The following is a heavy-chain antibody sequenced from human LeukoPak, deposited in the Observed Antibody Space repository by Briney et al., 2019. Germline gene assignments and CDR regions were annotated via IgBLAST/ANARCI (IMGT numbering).Heavy chain of an antibody. Sequence: PGGSLRLSCAASGFTFSSYAMHWVRQAPGKGLEWVAVISYDGSNKYYADSVKGRFTISRDNAKNSLYLQMNSLRVEDTAVYYCARDAGYGYDRFDYWGQGTQVTVSS. V-gene: IGHV3-30*04. D-gene: IGHD5-18*01. CDR3: ARDAGYGYDRFDY. CDR2: ISYDGSNK. CDR1: GFTFSSYA. J-gene: IGHJ4*02.